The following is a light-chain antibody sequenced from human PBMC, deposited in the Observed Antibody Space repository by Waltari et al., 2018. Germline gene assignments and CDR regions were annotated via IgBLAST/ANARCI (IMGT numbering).Light chain of an antibody. J-gene: IGKJ2*01. CDR2: GAS. CDR1: QSVSSN. V-gene: IGKV3-15*01. CDR3: QHYNNWPPTA. Sequence: EIVMTQSPATLPVSQGERVTLSCRASQSVSSNLAWYQQKPGQAPRLLIYGASTGATGIPARFSGSGSGTEFTLTISSLQSEDFAVYYCQHYNNWPPTAFGQGTKLEIK.